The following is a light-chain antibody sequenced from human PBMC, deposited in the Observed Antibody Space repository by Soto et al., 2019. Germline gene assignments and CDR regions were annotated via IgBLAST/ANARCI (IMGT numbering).Light chain of an antibody. V-gene: IGLV1-44*01. CDR1: NSNIGRYS. CDR2: SDD. Sequence: QSALTQPPSLSGTPGQSVTISCSGSNSNIGRYSVNWYQHFPGTAPKILISSDDERPSGVPDRFSGSKSGTSASLGISGLQSEDEAEYYCAAWDDNLNGLLFGGGTEVTVL. CDR3: AAWDDNLNGLL. J-gene: IGLJ3*02.